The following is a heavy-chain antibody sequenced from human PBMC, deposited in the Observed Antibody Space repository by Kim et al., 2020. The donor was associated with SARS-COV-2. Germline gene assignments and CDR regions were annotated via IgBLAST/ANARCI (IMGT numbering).Heavy chain of an antibody. CDR2: ISNDGGKK. D-gene: IGHD1-26*01. CDR3: ARDRSVTGALDY. V-gene: IGHV3-30*03. J-gene: IGHJ4*02. CDR1: GFTFSNYG. Sequence: GGSLRLSCAASGFTFSNYGMHWVRQAPGKGLEWVAFISNDGGKKYYADSVKGRFTISRDNSKSMLYLQMNSLTPEDTAVYYCARDRSVTGALDYWGQGTLVAVSS.